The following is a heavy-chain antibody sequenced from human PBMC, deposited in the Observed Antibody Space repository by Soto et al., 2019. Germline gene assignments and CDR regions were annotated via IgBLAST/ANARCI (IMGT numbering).Heavy chain of an antibody. CDR3: ARGRAVVAATRQNWFDP. V-gene: IGHV4-30-2*01. J-gene: IGHJ5*02. D-gene: IGHD2-15*01. Sequence: DLEWIGYIYHSGSTYYNPSLKSRVTISVDRSKNQFSLKLSSVTAADTAVYYCARGRAVVAATRQNWFDPWGQGTLVTVSS. CDR2: IYHSGST.